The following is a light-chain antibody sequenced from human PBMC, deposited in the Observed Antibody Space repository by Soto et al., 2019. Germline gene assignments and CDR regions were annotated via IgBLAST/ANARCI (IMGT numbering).Light chain of an antibody. V-gene: IGKV3-15*01. Sequence: EIVMTQSPATLSVSPGERATLSCRASQSVSSNLAWYQQQPGQAPRLLIYGASTRATGIPARFGGSGSGTEFTLTISSLQSEDFAVYYCQQYNNWPPYTFGQGTKLEIK. CDR3: QQYNNWPPYT. J-gene: IGKJ2*01. CDR2: GAS. CDR1: QSVSSN.